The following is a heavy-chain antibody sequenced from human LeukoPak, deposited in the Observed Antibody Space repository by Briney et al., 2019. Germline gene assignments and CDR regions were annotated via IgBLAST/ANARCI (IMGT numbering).Heavy chain of an antibody. Sequence: GGSLRLSCAASGLTFCMYAMSWVRQAPGKGLEWVSTLSGSGGSTYYADSVKGRFTISGDESKNTLSLQMNSLRAEDTAVYYCARVYLGITGNDYWGQGTLVTVSS. D-gene: IGHD1-20*01. CDR1: GLTFCMYA. V-gene: IGHV3-23*01. CDR2: LSGSGGST. CDR3: ARVYLGITGNDY. J-gene: IGHJ4*02.